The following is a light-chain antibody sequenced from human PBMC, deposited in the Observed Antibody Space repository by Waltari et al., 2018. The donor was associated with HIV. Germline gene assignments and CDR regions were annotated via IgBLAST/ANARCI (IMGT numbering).Light chain of an antibody. CDR2: DVS. Sequence: QSALTQPASVSGSPGQSITTSCTGTSSAVGGSNYVSWYQHHPGKAPKLMIYDVSKRPSGVSNRFSGSKSGNTTSLTISGLQAEDEADYYCCSYAGSSTVVFGGGTKLTVL. CDR1: SSAVGGSNY. V-gene: IGLV2-23*02. CDR3: CSYAGSSTVV. J-gene: IGLJ2*01.